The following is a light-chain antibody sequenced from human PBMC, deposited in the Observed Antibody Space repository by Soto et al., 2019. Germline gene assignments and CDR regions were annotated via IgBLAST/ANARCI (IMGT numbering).Light chain of an antibody. CDR2: AAS. V-gene: IGKV1-27*01. CDR1: QGISNY. Sequence: DIQMTQSPSSLSASVGDRVTITCRASQGISNYLAWYQQKPGKVPKLLIYAASTLQSGVPSRFSGSGSGTDFTLTISSLQPEDVATYYCPKYNSAPPLTFGGGTKVEIK. CDR3: PKYNSAPPLT. J-gene: IGKJ4*01.